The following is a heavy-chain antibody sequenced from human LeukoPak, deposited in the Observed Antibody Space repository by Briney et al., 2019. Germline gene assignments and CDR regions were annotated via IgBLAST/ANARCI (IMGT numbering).Heavy chain of an antibody. CDR1: GGSISSSNW. V-gene: IGHV4-4*02. CDR3: ARAPRYYGSSGYYTQYYYYYMDV. J-gene: IGHJ6*03. Sequence: SETLSLTCAVSGGSISSSNWWCWVRQPPGKGLGWVGEIYHSGSTNYNPSLKSRVTISVDKSKNLFSLKLSSVTAADTAVYYCARAPRYYGSSGYYTQYYYYYMDVWGKGTTVSTSS. CDR2: IYHSGST. D-gene: IGHD3-22*01.